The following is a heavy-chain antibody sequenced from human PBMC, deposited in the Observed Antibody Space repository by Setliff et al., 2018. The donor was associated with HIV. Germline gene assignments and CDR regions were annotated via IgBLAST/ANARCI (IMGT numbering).Heavy chain of an antibody. J-gene: IGHJ6*02. V-gene: IGHV4-31*01. Sequence: TLSLTCTVSGGSLSNGGYYWSLIRQHPGKGLEWIWDFYYRGNTYYNPSLKSQVVISIDASKNQFSLKLRSVIAADTAVYYCAGFGDSHYYYYGMDVWGRGTKVTVSS. CDR1: GGSLSNGGYY. D-gene: IGHD3-10*01. CDR2: FYYRGNT. CDR3: AGFGDSHYYYYGMDV.